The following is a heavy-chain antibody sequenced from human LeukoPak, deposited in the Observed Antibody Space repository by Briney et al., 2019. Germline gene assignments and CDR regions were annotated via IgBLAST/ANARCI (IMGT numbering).Heavy chain of an antibody. J-gene: IGHJ4*01. CDR3: VRDNAYTFDY. D-gene: IGHD5-24*01. CDR1: GFKFSSYW. CDR2: IDTNGDSA. V-gene: IGHV3-74*01. Sequence: GGSLRLSCAVSGFKFSSYWMNWVRQVPGKGLMWVAHIDTNGDSANYADSVKGRFTISRDNAKSTLSLQMNSLRAEDTAIYYCVRDNAYTFDYWGQGTLVTVSS.